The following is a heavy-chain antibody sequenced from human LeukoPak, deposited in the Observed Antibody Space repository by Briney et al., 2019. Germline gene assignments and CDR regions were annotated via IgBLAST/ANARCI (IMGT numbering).Heavy chain of an antibody. CDR3: ARYMTTVKIFDL. V-gene: IGHV4-38-2*02. CDR2: IYHSGST. Sequence: PSETLSLTCTVSGYSISSGYYWGWIRQPPGKGLEWIGSIYHSGSTYYNPSLKSRVTISVDTSKNQFSLKLSSVTAADTAVYYCARYMTTVKIFDLWGRGTLVTVSS. J-gene: IGHJ2*01. D-gene: IGHD4-11*01. CDR1: GYSISSGYY.